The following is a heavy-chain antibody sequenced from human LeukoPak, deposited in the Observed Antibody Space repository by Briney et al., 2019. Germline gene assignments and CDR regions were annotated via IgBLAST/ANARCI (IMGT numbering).Heavy chain of an antibody. CDR2: IYHSGST. J-gene: IGHJ4*02. Sequence: SETLSLTCTVSAYSISSGYYWGWIRQPPGKGQEWIGSIYHSGSTYYNPSLKSRFTISVDTSKNQFSLKLSSVTATDTAVYYCVRSGGSGSPFDYWGQGTLVIVSS. CDR1: AYSISSGYY. V-gene: IGHV4-38-2*02. D-gene: IGHD3-10*01. CDR3: VRSGGSGSPFDY.